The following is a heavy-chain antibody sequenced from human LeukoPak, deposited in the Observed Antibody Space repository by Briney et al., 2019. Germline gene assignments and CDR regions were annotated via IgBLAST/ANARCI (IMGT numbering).Heavy chain of an antibody. J-gene: IGHJ3*02. Sequence: GRSLRLSCAASGFTFSSYAMHWVRQAPGKGLEWVAVMSYDGSNKYYADPVKGRFTISRDNSKNTLYLQMNSLRAEDTAVYYCARDGYCSGGSCYSESSGDAFDIWGQGTMVTVSS. V-gene: IGHV3-30*04. CDR3: ARDGYCSGGSCYSESSGDAFDI. D-gene: IGHD2-15*01. CDR1: GFTFSSYA. CDR2: MSYDGSNK.